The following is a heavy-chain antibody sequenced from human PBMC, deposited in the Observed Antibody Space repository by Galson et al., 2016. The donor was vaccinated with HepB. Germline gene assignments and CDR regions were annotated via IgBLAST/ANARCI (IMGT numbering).Heavy chain of an antibody. CDR3: ARQNRRTTVTSPLDY. Sequence: SLRLSCAASGFTFSNYGMEWVRQAPGKGLEWVAIIWFDASNKYYGDSVKGRFTIPRDNSKNTLYLQMNSLRAEDTAFYYCARQNRRTTVTSPLDYWGQGTLVTVSS. D-gene: IGHD4-17*01. CDR2: IWFDASNK. CDR1: GFTFSNYG. V-gene: IGHV3-33*01. J-gene: IGHJ4*02.